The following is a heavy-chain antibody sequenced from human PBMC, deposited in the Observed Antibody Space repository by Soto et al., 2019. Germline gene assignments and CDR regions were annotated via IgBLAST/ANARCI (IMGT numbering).Heavy chain of an antibody. V-gene: IGHV4-31*03. CDR1: GVSISSGGYY. J-gene: IGHJ4*02. D-gene: IGHD3-22*01. Sequence: TLSLTCTVSGVSISSGGYYWIWVRQHPGNGLEWIGYIYYSGSTYYNPSLKSRVTISVDTSKNQFSLKLSSVTAADTAVYYCAREEYYYDSSGYYGPSFDYWGQGTLVTVSS. CDR3: AREEYYYDSSGYYGPSFDY. CDR2: IYYSGST.